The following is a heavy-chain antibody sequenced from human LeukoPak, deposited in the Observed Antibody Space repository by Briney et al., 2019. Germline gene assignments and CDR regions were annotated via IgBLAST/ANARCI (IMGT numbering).Heavy chain of an antibody. D-gene: IGHD3/OR15-3a*01. J-gene: IGHJ5*02. Sequence: GGSLRLSCAASGFTFRDYGMSWVRQAPGKGLEWVSSINNAGVNTHYADSVKGRFTISRDNSKNTLYLQINSLRAEDTAVYYCAPQLLDHPGPWGQGTLVIVSS. CDR2: INNAGVNT. CDR3: APQLLDHPGP. V-gene: IGHV3-23*01. CDR1: GFTFRDYG.